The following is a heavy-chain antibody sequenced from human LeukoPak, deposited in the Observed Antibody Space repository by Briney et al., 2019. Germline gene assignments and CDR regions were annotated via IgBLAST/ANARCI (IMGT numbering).Heavy chain of an antibody. D-gene: IGHD3-22*01. CDR2: IYYSGST. CDR1: GGSISSYY. Sequence: SETLSLTCTVSGGSISSYYWSWIRQPPGKGLEWIGYIYYSGSTNYNPPLKSRVTISVDTSKNQFSLKLSSVTAADTAVYYCARGSYYYDSSGYYDYYYYYMDVWGKGTTVTVSS. J-gene: IGHJ6*03. CDR3: ARGSYYYDSSGYYDYYYYYMDV. V-gene: IGHV4-59*01.